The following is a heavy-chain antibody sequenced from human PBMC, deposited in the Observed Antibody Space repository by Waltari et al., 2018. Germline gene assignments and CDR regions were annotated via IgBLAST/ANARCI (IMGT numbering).Heavy chain of an antibody. CDR3: ARDDVDSSNFGGF. D-gene: IGHD6-13*01. CDR1: GYIFSNYG. CDR2: IYPYNGNT. Sequence: QLVQSGAAVKKPGASVTVSCKASGYIFSNYGITWVRKAPGQGLEWMGWIYPYNGNTKYEQNFQGRVTMTTDTSTTTAYMEIRSLRSDDTAIYYCARDDVDSSNFGGFWGQGTLVTVSS. V-gene: IGHV1-18*01. J-gene: IGHJ4*02.